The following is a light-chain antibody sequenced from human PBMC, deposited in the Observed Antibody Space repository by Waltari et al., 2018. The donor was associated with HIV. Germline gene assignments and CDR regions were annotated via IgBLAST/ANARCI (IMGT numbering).Light chain of an antibody. J-gene: IGLJ1*01. CDR3: GTWDATLNTYV. CDR2: DSN. Sequence: QSVLTQPPSVSAAPGQTVTISCSGSSSIIAYNYVSWYQQLPGTVPKVLIYDSNQPASGIPDRFSGSKSDTSATLGITGLQTGDEADYYCGTWDATLNTYVFGSGTKVTVL. CDR1: SSIIAYNY. V-gene: IGLV1-51*01.